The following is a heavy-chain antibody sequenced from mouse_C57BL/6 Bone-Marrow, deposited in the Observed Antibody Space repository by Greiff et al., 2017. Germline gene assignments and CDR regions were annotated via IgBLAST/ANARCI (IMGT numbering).Heavy chain of an antibody. D-gene: IGHD3-2*02. CDR3: ASQTAQATWAMDY. CDR2: IWSGGST. Sequence: VMLVESGPGLVQPSQSLSITCTVSGFSFTSYGVHWVRQSPGKGLEWLGVIWSGGSTDYNAAFISRLSISKDNSKSQVFFKMNSLQADDTAIYYCASQTAQATWAMDYWGQGTSVTVSS. CDR1: GFSFTSYG. J-gene: IGHJ4*01. V-gene: IGHV2-2*01.